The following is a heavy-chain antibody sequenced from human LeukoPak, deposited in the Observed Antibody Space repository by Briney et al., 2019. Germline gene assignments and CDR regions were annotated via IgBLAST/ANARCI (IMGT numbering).Heavy chain of an antibody. D-gene: IGHD2-2*01. CDR3: RVLRERVPDGYFDL. V-gene: IGHV4-38-2*01. J-gene: IGHJ2*01. CDR1: GFTFSSYS. CDR2: IYHSGST. Sequence: PGGSLRLSCAASGFTFSSYSMNWVRQAPGKGLEWIGSIYHSGSTYYNPSLKSRVTISVDTSKNQFSLKLSSVTAADTAVYYCRVLRERVPDGYFDLWGRGTLVTVSS.